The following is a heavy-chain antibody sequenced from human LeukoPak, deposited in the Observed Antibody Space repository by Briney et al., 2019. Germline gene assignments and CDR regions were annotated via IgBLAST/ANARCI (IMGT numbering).Heavy chain of an antibody. CDR3: AKGWDSSSWYWFDP. D-gene: IGHD6-13*01. Sequence: PGGSLRLSYAASGFTFSSYAMSWVRQAPGKGLEWVSAISGSGGSTYYADSVKGRFTISRDNSKNTLYLQMNSLRAEDTAVYYCAKGWDSSSWYWFDPWGQGTLVTVSS. CDR2: ISGSGGST. CDR1: GFTFSSYA. J-gene: IGHJ5*02. V-gene: IGHV3-23*01.